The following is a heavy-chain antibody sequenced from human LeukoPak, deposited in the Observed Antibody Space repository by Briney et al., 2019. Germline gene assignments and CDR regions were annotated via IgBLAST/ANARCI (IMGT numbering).Heavy chain of an antibody. CDR2: INPNSGGT. J-gene: IGHJ4*02. CDR1: GYTFTGYY. CDR3: ARDLFGDGGNSAVDDY. V-gene: IGHV1-2*02. Sequence: ASVKVSCKASGYTFTGYYMHWVRQAPGQGLEWMGWINPNSGGTNYAQKFQGRVTMTRDTSISPAYMELRRLRSEDTAVYYCARDLFGDGGNSAVDDYWGQGTLVTVSS. D-gene: IGHD4-23*01.